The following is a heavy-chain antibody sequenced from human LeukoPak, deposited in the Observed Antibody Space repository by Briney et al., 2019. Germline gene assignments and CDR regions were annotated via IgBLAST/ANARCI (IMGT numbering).Heavy chain of an antibody. D-gene: IGHD1-26*01. CDR1: GFTFTSYS. Sequence: PGGSLRLSCAGSGFTFTSYSLNWVRQAPGKGLELVSCISSHGNYIYYADSVKGRFTVSRDDATNSVFLQMNSLRAEGTGIYYCARDGQWDLTYYLDYWGQGILVSVSS. CDR3: ARDGQWDLTYYLDY. CDR2: ISSHGNYI. V-gene: IGHV3-21*01. J-gene: IGHJ4*02.